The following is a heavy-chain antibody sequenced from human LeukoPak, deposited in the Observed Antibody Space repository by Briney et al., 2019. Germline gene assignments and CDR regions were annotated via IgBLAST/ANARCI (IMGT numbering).Heavy chain of an antibody. D-gene: IGHD4-17*01. CDR3: ARDLVTVTKGFDI. J-gene: IGHJ3*02. Sequence: SGTLSLTCAVSDDSFSSHYWTWIRQPPGKGLGWIGYISYIGSTNYNPSLKSRVTISIDTSKHQFSLQLPSVTAADTAVYYCARDLVTVTKGFDIWGQGTMVSVSS. CDR1: DDSFSSHY. CDR2: ISYIGST. V-gene: IGHV4-59*11.